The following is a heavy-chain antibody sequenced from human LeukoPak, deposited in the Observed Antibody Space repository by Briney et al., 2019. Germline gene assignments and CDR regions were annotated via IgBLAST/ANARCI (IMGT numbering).Heavy chain of an antibody. CDR2: ISGSGGST. V-gene: IGHV3-23*01. J-gene: IGHJ6*02. D-gene: IGHD2-15*01. CDR3: AKVGCSGGSCYSSRYYYYGMDV. CDR1: GFTFSSYA. Sequence: PGGSLRLSCAASGFTFSSYAMSWVRQAPGKGLEWVSAISGSGGSTYYADSVKGRFTISRDNSKNTLYLQMNSLRAEDTAVYYCAKVGCSGGSCYSSRYYYYGMDVWGQGTTVTVSS.